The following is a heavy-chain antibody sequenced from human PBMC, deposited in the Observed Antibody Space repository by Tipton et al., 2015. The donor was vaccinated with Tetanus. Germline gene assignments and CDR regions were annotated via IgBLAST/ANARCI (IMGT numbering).Heavy chain of an antibody. V-gene: IGHV4-39*01. CDR3: ARRTRSGHPQDIRLT. CDR1: GGSISSSSYY. D-gene: IGHD3-3*01. CDR2: IYYSGST. Sequence: TLSLTCTVSGGSISSSSYYWGWIRQPPGKGLEWIGSIYYSGSTYYNPSLKSRVTISVDTSKNQFSLKLSSVTAADTAVYYCARRTRSGHPQDIRLTWGQGTLVTVSS. J-gene: IGHJ5*02.